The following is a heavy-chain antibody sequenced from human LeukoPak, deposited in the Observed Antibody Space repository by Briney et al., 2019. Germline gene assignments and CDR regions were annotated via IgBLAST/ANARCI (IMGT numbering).Heavy chain of an antibody. CDR3: ARDRHGSYYYYYMDV. CDR1: GFTFSSYA. J-gene: IGHJ6*03. Sequence: GGSLRLSCAASGFTFSSYAMHWVRQAPGKGLEWVAVISYDGINKYYADSVKGRFTISRDNAKNSLYLQMNSLRAEDTAVYYCARDRHGSYYYYYMDVWGKGTTVTVSS. CDR2: ISYDGINK. D-gene: IGHD3-10*01. V-gene: IGHV3-30*04.